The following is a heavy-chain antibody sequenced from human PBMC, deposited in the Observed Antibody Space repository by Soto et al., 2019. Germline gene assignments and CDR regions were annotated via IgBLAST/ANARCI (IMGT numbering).Heavy chain of an antibody. CDR2: TWYDGSNK. V-gene: IGHV3-33*01. D-gene: IGHD6-13*01. CDR1: GFTFSSYG. Sequence: QVQLVESGGGVVQPGRSLRLSCAASGFTFSSYGMHWVRQAPGKGLEWVAVTWYDGSNKYYADSVKGRFTISGDNSKNTLYLQMNSLRAEDTAVYYCARDNSSSWYGQTNWFDPWGQGTLVTVSS. CDR3: ARDNSSSWYGQTNWFDP. J-gene: IGHJ5*02.